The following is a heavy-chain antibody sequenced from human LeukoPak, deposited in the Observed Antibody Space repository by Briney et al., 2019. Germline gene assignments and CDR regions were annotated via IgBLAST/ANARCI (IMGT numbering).Heavy chain of an antibody. CDR3: AAHHGSSSWYGTFIRSPQRQPSFFAP. V-gene: IGHV4-34*01. J-gene: IGHJ5*02. CDR2: INHSGST. Sequence: TPSETLSLTCTVSGYSISSGYYWSWIRQPPGKGLEWIGEINHSGSTNSNPSLKSRVTISVHTSKNQSSLKLTSVTAAAPAVYYCAAHHGSSSWYGTFIRSPQRQPSFFAPWGQGTLVTVSS. CDR1: GYSISSGYY. D-gene: IGHD6-13*01.